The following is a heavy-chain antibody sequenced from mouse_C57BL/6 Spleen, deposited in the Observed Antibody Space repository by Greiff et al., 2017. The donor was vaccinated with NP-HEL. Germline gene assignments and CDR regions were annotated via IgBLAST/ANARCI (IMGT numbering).Heavy chain of an antibody. D-gene: IGHD2-4*01. J-gene: IGHJ3*01. CDR3: AREDLYDYDGAWFAY. Sequence: VQLQQPGAELVKPGASVKMSCKASGYTFPSYWITWVKQRPGQGLEWIGDIYPGSGSTNYNEKFKSKATLPVDTSSSTAYMQLISLTSEDSAVYYCAREDLYDYDGAWFAYWGQGTLVTVSA. CDR2: IYPGSGST. CDR1: GYTFPSYW. V-gene: IGHV1-55*01.